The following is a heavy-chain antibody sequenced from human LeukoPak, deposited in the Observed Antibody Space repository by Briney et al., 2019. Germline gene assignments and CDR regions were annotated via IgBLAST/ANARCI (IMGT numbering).Heavy chain of an antibody. Sequence: ASVEVSCKASGYTFTSYDINWVRQATGQGLEWMGWMNPNSGNTGCAQKFQGRVTMTRNTSISTAYMELSSLRSEDTAVYYCARAKREVITTTYYFDYWGQGTLVTVSS. D-gene: IGHD3-22*01. CDR1: GYTFTSYD. J-gene: IGHJ4*02. CDR2: MNPNSGNT. V-gene: IGHV1-8*01. CDR3: ARAKREVITTTYYFDY.